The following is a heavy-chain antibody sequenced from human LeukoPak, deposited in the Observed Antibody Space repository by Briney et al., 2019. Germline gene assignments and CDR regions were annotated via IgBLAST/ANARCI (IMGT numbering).Heavy chain of an antibody. V-gene: IGHV3-48*01. CDR2: ISSSSSTI. CDR1: GFTFSSYS. Sequence: GGSLRLSCAASGFTFSSYSMNWVRQAPGKGPEWVSYISSSSSTIYYAGSVKGRFTISRDNAKNSLFLQMNSLRAEDTAVYYCARSRGSSGSYPFDYWGQGTLVTVSS. CDR3: ARSRGSSGSYPFDY. D-gene: IGHD1-26*01. J-gene: IGHJ4*02.